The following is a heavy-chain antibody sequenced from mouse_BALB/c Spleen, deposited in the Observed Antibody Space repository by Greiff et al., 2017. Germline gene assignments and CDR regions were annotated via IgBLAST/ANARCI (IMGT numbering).Heavy chain of an antibody. J-gene: IGHJ3*01. CDR2: ISSGSSTI. D-gene: IGHD1-2*01. CDR1: GFTFSSFG. V-gene: IGHV5-17*02. Sequence: EVKLMESGGGLVQPGGSRKLSCAASGFTFSSFGMHWVRQAPEKGLEWVAYISSGSSTIYYADTVKGRFTISRDNPKNTLFLQMTSLRSEDTAMYYCARSHCLAWFAYWGQGTLVTVSA. CDR3: ARSHCLAWFAY.